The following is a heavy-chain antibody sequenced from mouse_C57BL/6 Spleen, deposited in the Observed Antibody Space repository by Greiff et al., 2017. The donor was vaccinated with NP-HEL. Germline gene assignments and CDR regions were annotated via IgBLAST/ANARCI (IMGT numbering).Heavy chain of an antibody. D-gene: IGHD4-1*01. V-gene: IGHV2-2*01. CDR2: IWSGGST. Sequence: VKLMESGPGLVQPSQSLSITCTVSGFSLTSYGVHWVRQSPGKGLEWLGVIWSGGSTDYNAAFISRLSISKDNSKSQVFFKMNSLQADDTAIYYCARLTGFAYWGQGTLVTVSA. CDR3: ARLTGFAY. CDR1: GFSLTSYG. J-gene: IGHJ3*01.